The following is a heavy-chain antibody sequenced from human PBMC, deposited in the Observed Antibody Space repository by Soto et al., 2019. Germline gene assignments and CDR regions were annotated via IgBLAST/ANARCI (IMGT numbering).Heavy chain of an antibody. CDR2: ISTYNVNT. D-gene: IGHD1-7*01. CDR1: GYRFTNYG. Sequence: QIQLVQSGGEVKKPGASVNVSCKTSGYRFTNYGIGWVRQAPGQGLEWMGWISTYNVNTIYAQNFQGRVTLTTDTSTNPAYMVVTSLTSDATALYYCARVPGELHLLDAFDVWGQGTMLTVSS. J-gene: IGHJ3*01. V-gene: IGHV1-18*01. CDR3: ARVPGELHLLDAFDV.